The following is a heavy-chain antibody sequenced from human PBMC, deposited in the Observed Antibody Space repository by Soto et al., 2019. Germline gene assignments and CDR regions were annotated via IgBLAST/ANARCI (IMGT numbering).Heavy chain of an antibody. D-gene: IGHD5-12*01. CDR2: TYFRSKWYN. CDR3: AKGDNLGPKTGYAFDP. J-gene: IGHJ5*02. CDR1: GDSVSSNTAS. Sequence: SQTLSLTCAISGDSVSSNTASWNWIRQSPSRGLEWLGRTYFRSKWYNDYAVSVKSRIIINPDTSNNQFSLQLNSVTPEDTAVYFCAKGDNLGPKTGYAFDPWGQGIMVTVS. V-gene: IGHV6-1*01.